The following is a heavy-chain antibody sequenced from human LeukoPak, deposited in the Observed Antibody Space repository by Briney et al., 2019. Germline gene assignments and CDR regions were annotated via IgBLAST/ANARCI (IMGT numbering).Heavy chain of an antibody. V-gene: IGHV3-30-3*01. J-gene: IGHJ6*02. CDR2: ISYDGSNK. CDR1: GFTFSSYA. Sequence: PGGSLRLSCAASGFTFSSYAMHWVRQAPGKGLEWVAVISYDGSNKYYADSVKGRFTISRDNSKNTLYLQMNSLRAEDTAVYYCARDREHLWFGEFLSYYYYGMDVWGQGTTVTVSS. D-gene: IGHD3-10*01. CDR3: ARDREHLWFGEFLSYYYYGMDV.